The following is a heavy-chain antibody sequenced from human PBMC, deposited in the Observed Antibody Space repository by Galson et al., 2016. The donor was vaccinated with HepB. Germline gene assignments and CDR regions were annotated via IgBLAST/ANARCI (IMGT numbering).Heavy chain of an antibody. CDR2: IKQDGGEI. V-gene: IGHV3-7*01. CDR1: GFTFSSYW. Sequence: SLRLSCAASGFTFSSYWMSWVRQAPGKGLEWVANIKQDGGEINYVDSVKGRFTISRDNAKSSLFLQMNSLRAEDTAVYYCARETVRYGSNGDYKSYFDYWGRGTLVTVSS. D-gene: IGHD3-22*01. J-gene: IGHJ4*02. CDR3: ARETVRYGSNGDYKSYFDY.